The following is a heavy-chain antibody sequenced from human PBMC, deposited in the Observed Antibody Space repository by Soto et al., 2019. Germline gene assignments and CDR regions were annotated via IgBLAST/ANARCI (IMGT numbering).Heavy chain of an antibody. J-gene: IGHJ3*02. CDR2: ILPIFGTA. CDR1: GGTFSTSS. Sequence: QVQLVQSGAEVKKPGSSVKVSCKASGGTFSTSSINWVRQAPGQRPEWMGNILPIFGTADYAQKFQDRVTXTXXXSXDTAYMELRSLFSEDTAVYYCARGHVYGGTSDAFDIWGQGTVVTVSS. CDR3: ARGHVYGGTSDAFDI. D-gene: IGHD4-17*01. V-gene: IGHV1-69*15.